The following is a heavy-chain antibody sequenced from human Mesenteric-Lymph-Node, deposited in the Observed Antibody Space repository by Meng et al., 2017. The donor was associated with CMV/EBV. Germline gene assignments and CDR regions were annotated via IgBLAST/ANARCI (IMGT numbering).Heavy chain of an antibody. V-gene: IGHV3-30-3*01. CDR1: GFTFSYYA. CDR3: ANYGGVDI. Sequence: GESLKISCEASGFTFSYYAMHWLRQAPGKGLEWVAVIAYDGANQFYADSVKGRFTISRDNSKNTLYLQMNSLRAEDTAVYYCANYGGVDIWGQGTMVTVSS. CDR2: IAYDGANQ. J-gene: IGHJ3*02. D-gene: IGHD4-23*01.